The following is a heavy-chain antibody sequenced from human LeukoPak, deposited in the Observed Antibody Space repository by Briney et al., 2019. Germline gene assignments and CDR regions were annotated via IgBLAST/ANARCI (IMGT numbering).Heavy chain of an antibody. D-gene: IGHD3-22*01. CDR2: INPNSGGT. Sequence: GASVKVSCKASGYTFTDYYMHWVRQAPGQGLEWMGRINPNSGGTNYAQKFQGRVTMTRDTSISTAYMELSRLRSDDTAVYYCARERLPLYYYDSSGYRLFDYWGQGTLVTVSS. V-gene: IGHV1-2*06. CDR3: ARERLPLYYYDSSGYRLFDY. J-gene: IGHJ4*02. CDR1: GYTFTDYY.